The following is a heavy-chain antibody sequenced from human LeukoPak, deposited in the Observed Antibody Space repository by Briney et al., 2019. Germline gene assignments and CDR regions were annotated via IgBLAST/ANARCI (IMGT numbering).Heavy chain of an antibody. CDR2: ISSTSTYI. V-gene: IGHV3-21*04. CDR1: GFTFDNYV. D-gene: IGHD6-6*01. Sequence: GGSLRFSCAASGFTFDNYVMKWVRQAPGKGLEWVSSISSTSTYIYYADSVQGRFTISRDNAESSLYLHMNSLRAEDTAVYYCAREEQLVPDYWGQGTLVTVSS. CDR3: AREEQLVPDY. J-gene: IGHJ4*02.